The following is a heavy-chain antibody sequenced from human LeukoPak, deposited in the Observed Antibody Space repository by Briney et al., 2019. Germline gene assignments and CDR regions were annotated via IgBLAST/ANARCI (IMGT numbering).Heavy chain of an antibody. CDR1: GASISNYY. Sequence: SETLSLTCTVSGASISNYYWSWIRQPPGKGLEWIGYIYYSGSTKYNPSLRTRVTISVDASRNQFSLNLSSVTAADTAVYYCARWSGSVTARNYYYYMDVWGEGTTVTVSS. CDR2: IYYSGST. J-gene: IGHJ6*03. V-gene: IGHV4-59*08. D-gene: IGHD6-6*01. CDR3: ARWSGSVTARNYYYYMDV.